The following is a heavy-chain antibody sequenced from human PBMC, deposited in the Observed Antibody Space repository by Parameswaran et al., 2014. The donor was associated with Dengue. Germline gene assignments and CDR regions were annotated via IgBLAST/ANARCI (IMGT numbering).Heavy chain of an antibody. D-gene: IGHD2-2*02. V-gene: IGHV3-48*02. CDR2: ISSSSSTI. CDR3: ARDAFDCSSTSCYISGNWFDP. J-gene: IGHJ5*02. Sequence: GLEWVSYISSSSSTIYYADSVKGRFTISRDNAKNSLYLQMNSLRDEDTAVYYCARDAFDCSSTSCYISGNWFDPWGQGTLVTVSS.